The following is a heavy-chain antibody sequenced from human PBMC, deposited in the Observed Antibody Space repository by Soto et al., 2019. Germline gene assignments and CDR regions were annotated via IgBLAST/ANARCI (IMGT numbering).Heavy chain of an antibody. V-gene: IGHV4-34*01. Sequence: SETLSLTCADYGGSFSGYYWSWIRQPPGKGLEWIGEINHSGSTNYNPSLKSRVTISVDTSKNQFSLKLSSVTAADTAVYYCARVYDFWRYGMDVWGQGTTVTVSS. CDR3: ARVYDFWRYGMDV. CDR2: INHSGST. D-gene: IGHD3-3*01. J-gene: IGHJ6*02. CDR1: GGSFSGYY.